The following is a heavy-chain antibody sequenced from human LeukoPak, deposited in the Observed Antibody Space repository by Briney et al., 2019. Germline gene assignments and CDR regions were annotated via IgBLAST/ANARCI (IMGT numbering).Heavy chain of an antibody. D-gene: IGHD2-2*01. J-gene: IGHJ4*02. CDR2: INWSGGST. V-gene: IGHV3-20*04. CDR3: ARAPITSPFYFDY. Sequence: GSLRLSCTASGFAFDEHCMSWVRQVPGKGLELVSGINWSGGSTGYADPLRGRFTISRDNAKNSLYLQMDSLRAEDTALYYCARAPITSPFYFDYWGQGTLVTVSS. CDR1: GFAFDEHC.